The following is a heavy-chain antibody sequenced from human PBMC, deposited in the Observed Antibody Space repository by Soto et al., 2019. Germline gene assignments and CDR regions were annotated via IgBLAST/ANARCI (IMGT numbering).Heavy chain of an antibody. D-gene: IGHD5-12*01. CDR2: IYYSGST. CDR3: AREQRSGYDYPWDYFDY. CDR1: GGSISSCY. J-gene: IGHJ4*02. V-gene: IGHV4-59*01. Sequence: SETLSLTCTVSGGSISSCYWSWIRQPPGKGLEWIGYIYYSGSTNYNPSLKSRVTISVDTSKNQFSLKLSSVTAADTAVYYCAREQRSGYDYPWDYFDYWGQGTLVTVSS.